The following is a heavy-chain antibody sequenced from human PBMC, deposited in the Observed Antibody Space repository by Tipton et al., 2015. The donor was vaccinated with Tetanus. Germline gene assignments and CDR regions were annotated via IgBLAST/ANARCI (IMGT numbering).Heavy chain of an antibody. J-gene: IGHJ4*02. V-gene: IGHV3-21*01. Sequence: LRLSCAASGFTFSSYSMNWVRQAPGKGLEWVSSISSSSSYIYYADSVKGRFTISRDNAKNSLYLQMNSLRAEDTAVYYCARDQGYGDYEFDYWGQGTLVTVSS. CDR3: ARDQGYGDYEFDY. CDR1: GFTFSSYS. D-gene: IGHD4-17*01. CDR2: ISSSSSYI.